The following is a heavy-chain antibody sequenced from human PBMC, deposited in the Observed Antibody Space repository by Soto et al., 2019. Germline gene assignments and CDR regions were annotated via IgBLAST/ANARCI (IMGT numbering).Heavy chain of an antibody. CDR1: GGSVSSGSYY. V-gene: IGHV4-61*01. D-gene: IGHD6-19*01. CDR3: ARATVAGIGVY. CDR2: IYYSGST. Sequence: SETLSLTCTVSGGSVSSGSYYWSWIRQPPGKGLEWIGYIYYSGSTNYNPSLKSRVTISVDTSKNQFSLKLSSVTAADTAVYYCARATVAGIGVYWGQGTLVTVSS. J-gene: IGHJ4*02.